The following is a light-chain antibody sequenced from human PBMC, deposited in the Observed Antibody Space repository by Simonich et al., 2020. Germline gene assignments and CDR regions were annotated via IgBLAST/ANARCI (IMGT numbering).Light chain of an antibody. V-gene: IGKV1-33*01. J-gene: IGKJ2*01. CDR1: QDISNY. CDR3: QQYNSYPYT. Sequence: DIQMTQSPSSLSASVGDRVTITCQASQDISNYLNWYHQKPGKAPKLLIYDASNLETGVPSRFSGSGSGTDFAFTISSLQPEDIATYYCQQYNSYPYTFGQGTKLEIK. CDR2: DAS.